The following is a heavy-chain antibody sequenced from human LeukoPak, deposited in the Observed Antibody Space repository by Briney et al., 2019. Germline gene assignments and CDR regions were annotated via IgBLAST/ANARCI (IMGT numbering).Heavy chain of an antibody. J-gene: IGHJ4*02. CDR2: ISGSGGST. CDR1: GFTFSSYA. V-gene: IGHV3-23*01. CDR3: AKVGEYSSSWYGYYYFDY. D-gene: IGHD6-13*01. Sequence: GGSLRLSCAASGFTFSSYATSWVRQAPGKGLEWVSAISGSGGSTYYADSVKGRFTISRDNSKNTLYLQMNSLRAEDTAVYYCAKVGEYSSSWYGYYYFDYWGQGTLVTVSS.